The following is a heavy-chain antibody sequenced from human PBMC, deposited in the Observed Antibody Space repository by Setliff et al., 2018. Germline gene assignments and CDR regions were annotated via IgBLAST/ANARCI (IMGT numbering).Heavy chain of an antibody. Sequence: KSSETLSLTCTVSGGSIRNYYWSWIRQPPGKGLEWIGYIYYSGNTNYNPSLKSRVTISVDTSKNQFSLKLSSVTAADTAVYYCARARYSSGWYGGGGAFYYMNVWGQGTTVTVSS. CDR2: IYYSGNT. J-gene: IGHJ6*03. D-gene: IGHD6-19*01. CDR3: ARARYSSGWYGGGGAFYYMNV. CDR1: GGSIRNYY. V-gene: IGHV4-59*01.